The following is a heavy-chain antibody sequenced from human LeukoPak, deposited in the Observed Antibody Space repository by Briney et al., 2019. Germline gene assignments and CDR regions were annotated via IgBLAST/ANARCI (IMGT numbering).Heavy chain of an antibody. Sequence: ASVKVSCKASGYTFTGYYMHWVRQAPGQGLEWIGWINPNSGGTNYAQKFQGRVTMTRDTSISTAYMELSRQRSDDTAVYYCAREPTVTTYYRAYYYYMDVWGKGTTVTVSS. CDR1: GYTFTGYY. V-gene: IGHV1-2*02. D-gene: IGHD4-17*01. CDR3: AREPTVTTYYRAYYYYMDV. CDR2: INPNSGGT. J-gene: IGHJ6*03.